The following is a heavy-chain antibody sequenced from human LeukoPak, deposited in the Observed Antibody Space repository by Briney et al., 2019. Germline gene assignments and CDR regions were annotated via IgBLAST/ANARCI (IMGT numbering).Heavy chain of an antibody. CDR3: ARVGGSGSYYYYYMDV. V-gene: IGHV4-59*01. J-gene: IGHJ6*03. D-gene: IGHD3-10*01. Sequence: SETLSLTCAVYGGSFSGYYWSWIRQPPGKGLEWIGYIYYSGSTNYNPSLKSRVTISVDTSKNQFSLKLSSVTAADTAVYYCARVGGSGSYYYYYMDVWGKGTTVTVSS. CDR1: GGSFSGYY. CDR2: IYYSGST.